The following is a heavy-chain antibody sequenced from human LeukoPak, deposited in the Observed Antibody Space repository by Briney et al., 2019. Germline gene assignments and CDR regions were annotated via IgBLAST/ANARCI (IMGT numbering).Heavy chain of an antibody. J-gene: IGHJ4*02. V-gene: IGHV1-24*01. Sequence: TGGSLRLSCAVSEFTFSHFAMHWVRQAPGKGLEWMGGFDPEDGETIYAQKFQGRVTMTEDTSTDTAYMELSSLRSEDTAVYYCATTNTAYYGSGSYPFDYWGQGTLVTVSS. CDR2: FDPEDGET. CDR1: EFTFSHFA. CDR3: ATTNTAYYGSGSYPFDY. D-gene: IGHD3-10*01.